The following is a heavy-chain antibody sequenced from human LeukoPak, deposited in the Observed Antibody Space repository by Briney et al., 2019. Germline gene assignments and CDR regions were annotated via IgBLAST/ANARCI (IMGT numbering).Heavy chain of an antibody. Sequence: GGSLRLSCAASGFTFTNYATRWVRQAPGKGLEWVSTIGATTYYADSVRGRFTISRDNSKNTLFLQMNALRAEDTAIYYCAKDVDCSGGNCFSSYYGMDVWGQGTTVTVSS. J-gene: IGHJ6*02. V-gene: IGHV3-23*01. CDR3: AKDVDCSGGNCFSSYYGMDV. CDR2: IGATT. CDR1: GFTFTNYA. D-gene: IGHD2-15*01.